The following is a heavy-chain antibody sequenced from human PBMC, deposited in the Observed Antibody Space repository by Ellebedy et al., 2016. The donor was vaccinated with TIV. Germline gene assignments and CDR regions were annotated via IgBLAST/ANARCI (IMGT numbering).Heavy chain of an antibody. Sequence: GGSLRLXCAASGFTFSSYAMSWVRQAPGKGLEWVSAISFTGGGTYYADSVKGRFTISRDNSKNTLYLQMNSLRAEDTALYYCAKEKSYDILPGYYGQHFDYWGQGTVVTVSS. CDR2: ISFTGGGT. CDR1: GFTFSSYA. CDR3: AKEKSYDILPGYYGQHFDY. J-gene: IGHJ4*02. D-gene: IGHD3-9*01. V-gene: IGHV3-23*01.